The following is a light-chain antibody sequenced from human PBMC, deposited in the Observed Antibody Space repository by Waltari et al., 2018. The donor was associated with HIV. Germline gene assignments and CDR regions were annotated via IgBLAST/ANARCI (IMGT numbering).Light chain of an antibody. CDR2: AAS. CDR3: QQADTFPWT. Sequence: DIQMTQSPSLVSASVGDRVTITCRASQDISSCLVWYQQKPGKAPKLLIYAASTLLSGVPSMFSGSGSGTDFTLTISSLQPEDSATYFCQQADTFPWTFGQETKVEIK. V-gene: IGKV1-12*01. CDR1: QDISSC. J-gene: IGKJ1*01.